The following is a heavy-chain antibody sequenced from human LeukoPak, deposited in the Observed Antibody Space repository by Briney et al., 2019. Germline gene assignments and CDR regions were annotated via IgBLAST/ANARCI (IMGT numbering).Heavy chain of an antibody. J-gene: IGHJ3*02. D-gene: IGHD3-9*01. Sequence: PSETLSLTCAVYGGSFSGYYWSWIRQPPGKGLEWIGEINHSGSTNYNPSLKSRVTISVDTSKNQFSLKLSSVTAADTAVYYCARGARYFDWLLCNAADIWGQGTMVTVSS. CDR2: INHSGST. CDR3: ARGARYFDWLLCNAADI. V-gene: IGHV4-34*01. CDR1: GGSFSGYY.